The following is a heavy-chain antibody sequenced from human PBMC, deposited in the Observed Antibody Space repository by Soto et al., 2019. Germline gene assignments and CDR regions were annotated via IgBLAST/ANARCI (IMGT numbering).Heavy chain of an antibody. V-gene: IGHV5-10-1*01. CDR3: ARRAIYCSGGSCHNYYYYGMDV. D-gene: IGHD2-15*01. CDR1: GYSFTSYW. CDR2: IDPSDSYT. Sequence: PGESLKISCKGSGYSFTSYWISWVRQMPGKGLEWMGRIDPSDSYTNYSPSFQGHVTISADKSISTAYLQWSSLKASDTAMYYCARRAIYCSGGSCHNYYYYGMDVWGQGTTVTVSS. J-gene: IGHJ6*02.